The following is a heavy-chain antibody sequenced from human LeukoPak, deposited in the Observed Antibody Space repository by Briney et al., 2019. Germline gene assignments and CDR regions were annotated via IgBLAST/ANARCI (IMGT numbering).Heavy chain of an antibody. CDR1: GGTFSSYA. CDR2: IIPIFGTA. J-gene: IGHJ4*02. V-gene: IGHV1-69*13. CDR3: ARAHHYYGSGRSDY. Sequence: ASVKVSCKASGGTFSSYAISWVRQAPGQGLEWMGGIIPIFGTANYAQKFQGRVTITADESTSTAYMELSSLRSEDTAVYYCARAHHYYGSGRSDYWGQGTLVTVSS. D-gene: IGHD3-10*01.